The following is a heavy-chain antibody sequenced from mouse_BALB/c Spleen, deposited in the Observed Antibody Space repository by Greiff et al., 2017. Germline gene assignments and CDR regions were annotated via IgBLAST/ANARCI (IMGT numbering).Heavy chain of an antibody. V-gene: IGHV2-4-1*01. CDR1: GFSLTSYG. D-gene: IGHD1-1*01. Sequence: VQLQQSGPGLVQPSQSLSITCTVSGFSLTSYGVHWVRQSPGKGLEWLGVIWSGGSTDYNAAFISRLSISKDNSKSQVFFKMNSLQADDTAIYYCARNSPVEDYAMDYGGQGTSVTVSS. J-gene: IGHJ4*01. CDR3: ARNSPVEDYAMDY. CDR2: IWSGGST.